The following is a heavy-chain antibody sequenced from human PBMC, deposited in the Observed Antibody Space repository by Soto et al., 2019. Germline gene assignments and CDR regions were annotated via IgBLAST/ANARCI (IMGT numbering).Heavy chain of an antibody. CDR3: ARAFFSGCSGGSCYSPYYYYGMDV. CDR1: GGTFSSYA. J-gene: IGHJ6*02. CDR2: IIPIFGTA. V-gene: IGHV1-69*06. Sequence: QVQLVQSGAEVKKPGSSVKVSCKASGGTFSSYAISWVRQAPGQGLEWMGGIIPIFGTANYAQKFQGRVTITADKSTSTAYMELSSLRSEDTAVYYCARAFFSGCSGGSCYSPYYYYGMDVWGQGTTVTVSS. D-gene: IGHD2-15*01.